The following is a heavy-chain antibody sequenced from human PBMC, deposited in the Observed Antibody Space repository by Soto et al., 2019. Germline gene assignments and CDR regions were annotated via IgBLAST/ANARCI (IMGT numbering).Heavy chain of an antibody. Sequence: SETLSLTCTVSGGSIDSGDYYWSWIRQPPGKGLEWIGYVYYSGTTNYNPFLKSRVTLSLDKSKNQFSLKMNSVTAADTAVYYCARAYSSSSYWFDPWGQGTLVTVSS. CDR3: ARAYSSSSYWFDP. D-gene: IGHD6-6*01. CDR2: VYYSGTT. V-gene: IGHV4-61*08. J-gene: IGHJ5*02. CDR1: GGSIDSGDYY.